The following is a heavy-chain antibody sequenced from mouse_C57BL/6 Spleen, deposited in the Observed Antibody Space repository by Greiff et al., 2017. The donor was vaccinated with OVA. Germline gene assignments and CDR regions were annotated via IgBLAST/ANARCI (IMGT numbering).Heavy chain of an antibody. D-gene: IGHD2-12*01. CDR3: ATLSLVNY. J-gene: IGHJ2*01. CDR1: GYSITSGYY. V-gene: IGHV3-6*01. Sequence: EVKLLESGPGLVKPSQSLSLTCSVTGYSITSGYYWNWIRQFPGNKLEWMGYISYDGSNNYNPSLKNRISITRDTSKNQFFLKLNSVTTEDTATYYCATLSLVNYWGQGTTLTVSS. CDR2: ISYDGSN.